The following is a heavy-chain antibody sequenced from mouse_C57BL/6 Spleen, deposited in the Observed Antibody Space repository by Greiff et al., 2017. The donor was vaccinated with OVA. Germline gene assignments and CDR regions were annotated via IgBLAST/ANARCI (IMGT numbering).Heavy chain of an antibody. CDR2: ISYDGSN. D-gene: IGHD1-1*02. J-gene: IGHJ2*01. V-gene: IGHV3-6*01. CDR1: GYSITSGYY. Sequence: EVKLQESGPGLVKPSQSLSLTCSVTGYSITSGYYWNWIRQFPGNKLEWMGYISYDGSNNYNPSLKNRISITRDTSKNQFFLKLKSVTTEDTATYYCARDGLVYFDYWGQGTTLTVSS. CDR3: ARDGLVYFDY.